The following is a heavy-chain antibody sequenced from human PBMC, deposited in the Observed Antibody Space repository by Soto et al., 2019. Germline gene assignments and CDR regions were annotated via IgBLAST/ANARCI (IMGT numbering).Heavy chain of an antibody. D-gene: IGHD3-22*01. J-gene: IGHJ4*02. Sequence: QVLLEESGPGLVKPSQTLSLTCTVSGGSVSSGYHYWSWIRQPPGKGLEWIGYVYYSGSTYYNPSIGSRVTISIDTSKNQFSLKLNPVTASDAAVYFCATESSGSSPLHFDFWGQGALVSVSS. CDR3: ATESSGSSPLHFDF. V-gene: IGHV4-30-4*01. CDR2: VYYSGST. CDR1: GGSVSSGYHY.